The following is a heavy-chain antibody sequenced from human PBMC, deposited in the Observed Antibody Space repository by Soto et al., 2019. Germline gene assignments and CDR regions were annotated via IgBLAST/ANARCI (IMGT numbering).Heavy chain of an antibody. Sequence: GGSLRLSCAASGFTFSSYSMNWVRQAPGKGLEWVSSISSSSSYIYYADSVKGRFTISRDNAKNSLYLQMNSLRAEDTAVYYCASDPDGSGGYYNNYGMDVWGQGPTVTVSS. J-gene: IGHJ6*02. CDR3: ASDPDGSGGYYNNYGMDV. CDR1: GFTFSSYS. D-gene: IGHD3-10*01. CDR2: ISSSSSYI. V-gene: IGHV3-21*01.